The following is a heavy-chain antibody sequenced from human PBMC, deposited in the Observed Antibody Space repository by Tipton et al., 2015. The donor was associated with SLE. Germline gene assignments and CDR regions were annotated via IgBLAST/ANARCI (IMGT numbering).Heavy chain of an antibody. CDR3: ARDLTGLGFDY. J-gene: IGHJ4*02. CDR2: IYYSGST. Sequence: LRLSCTVSGGSISSSSYYWGWIRQPPGKGLEWIGSIYYSGSTYYNPSLKGRVTISVDTSKNQFSLKLSSVTAADTAVYYCARDLTGLGFDYWGQGTLVTVSS. CDR1: GGSISSSSYY. D-gene: IGHD1-20*01. V-gene: IGHV4-39*07.